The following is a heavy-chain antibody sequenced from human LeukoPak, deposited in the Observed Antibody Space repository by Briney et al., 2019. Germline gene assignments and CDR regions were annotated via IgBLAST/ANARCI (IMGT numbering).Heavy chain of an antibody. V-gene: IGHV3-74*01. Sequence: GGSLRLSCTASGFTFNSYWMHWVRQVPGKGLVWVSRINSAGISTNYADSVKGRFTISRDNAKNTLYLQMNSLRAEDTAIYYCARDIAAAVDYWGQGTLVTVSS. D-gene: IGHD6-13*01. J-gene: IGHJ4*02. CDR1: GFTFNSYW. CDR2: INSAGIST. CDR3: ARDIAAAVDY.